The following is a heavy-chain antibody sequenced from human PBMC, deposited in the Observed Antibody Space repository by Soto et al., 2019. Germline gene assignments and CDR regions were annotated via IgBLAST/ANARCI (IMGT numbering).Heavy chain of an antibody. CDR1: GYIFTSYY. CDR3: ARDRGQYNWFDP. V-gene: IGHV1-46*01. Sequence: ASVKVSCKASGYIFTSYYMHWVRQAPGQGLEWMGIINPSGGSTSYAQKFQGRVTMTRDTSTSTVYMELSSLRSEDTAVYYCARDRGQYNWFDPWGQGTLVTVSS. J-gene: IGHJ5*02. D-gene: IGHD4-4*01. CDR2: INPSGGST.